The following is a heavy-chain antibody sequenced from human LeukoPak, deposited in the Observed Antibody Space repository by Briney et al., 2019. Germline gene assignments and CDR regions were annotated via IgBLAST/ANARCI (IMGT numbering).Heavy chain of an antibody. CDR1: GFTFSSYA. V-gene: IGHV3-74*01. J-gene: IGHJ5*02. Sequence: PGGSLRLSCAASGFTFSSYAMSWVRQAPGKGLVWVSRINGDGRTTTYADSVKGRFTISRDNAKNTLFLQMNSLRAEDTAVYYCARNTGTTYNLWGQGTLVTVSS. CDR3: ARNTGTTYNL. CDR2: INGDGRTT. D-gene: IGHD1-1*01.